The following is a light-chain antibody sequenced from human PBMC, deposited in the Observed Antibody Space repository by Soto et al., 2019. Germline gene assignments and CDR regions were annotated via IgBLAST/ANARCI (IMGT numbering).Light chain of an antibody. CDR2: EVR. V-gene: IGLV2-14*01. J-gene: IGLJ1*01. Sequence: QSALTQPASVSGSPGQSITISCTGTSSDVGGYNYVSWYRQHPGKAPKLMIYEVRNRPSGVSNRFSGSKSGNTASLTISGLQAEDEADYYCSSYTRSSNLIFGIGTKSPS. CDR3: SSYTRSSNLI. CDR1: SSDVGGYNY.